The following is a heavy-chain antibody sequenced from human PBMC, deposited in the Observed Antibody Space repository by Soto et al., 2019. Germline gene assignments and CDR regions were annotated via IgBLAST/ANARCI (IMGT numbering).Heavy chain of an antibody. CDR2: IYYSGST. V-gene: IGHV4-39*01. CDR3: ARRIYDFWSGSYYGMDV. CDR1: VGSISSSSYY. Sequence: SETLCITCTFSVGSISSSSYYWGWIRQPPGKGLEWIGSIYYSGSTYYNPSLKSRVTISVDTSKNQFSLKLSSVTAADTAVYYCARRIYDFWSGSYYGMDVWGQGTTVTV. J-gene: IGHJ6*02. D-gene: IGHD3-3*01.